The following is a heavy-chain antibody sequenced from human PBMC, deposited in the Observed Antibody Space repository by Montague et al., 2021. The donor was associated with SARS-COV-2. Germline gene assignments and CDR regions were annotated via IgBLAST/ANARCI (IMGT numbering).Heavy chain of an antibody. CDR1: KFSFSSYA. J-gene: IGHJ4*02. CDR2: ISYVGSNQ. D-gene: IGHD3-9*01. CDR3: ARPSYYDILTGNGGLEY. Sequence: SLRLSCAASKFSFSSYALHWVRQAPGKGLEWVAVISYVGSNQYYADSVKSRFTISRDNSKNTLYLQMSSLRAEDTAVYYCARPSYYDILTGNGGLEYWGQGTLVTVSS. V-gene: IGHV3-30*04.